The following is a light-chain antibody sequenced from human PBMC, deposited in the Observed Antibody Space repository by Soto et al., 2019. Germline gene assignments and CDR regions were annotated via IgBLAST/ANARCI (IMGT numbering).Light chain of an antibody. CDR3: QQSFSDPPLS. V-gene: IGKV1-39*01. Sequence: DIQLTQSPSSLSASVGDRVTITCRASQSVTTYLNWYQQKPGKAPKLLISAASSLRDGAPSRFSGSGSGTVFTLTINSLHPEDFATYYCQQSFSDPPLSFGGGTRVEVK. J-gene: IGKJ4*01. CDR1: QSVTTY. CDR2: AAS.